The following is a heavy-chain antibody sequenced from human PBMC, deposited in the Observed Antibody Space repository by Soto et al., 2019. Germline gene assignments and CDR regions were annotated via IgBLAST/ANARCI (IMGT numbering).Heavy chain of an antibody. V-gene: IGHV1-3*04. J-gene: IGHJ5*02. CDR1: GYTFSNYA. CDR3: ARGKNDYGLNWFDP. CDR2: INIGNANT. Sequence: GASVKVSCKASGYTFSNYAMHWVRQAPGQRREWMGWINIGNANTKYSQKFQGRVTITRDTSASTAYMQLSSLRSEDTAVYYCARGKNDYGLNWFDPWGQGTLVTVPS. D-gene: IGHD4-17*01.